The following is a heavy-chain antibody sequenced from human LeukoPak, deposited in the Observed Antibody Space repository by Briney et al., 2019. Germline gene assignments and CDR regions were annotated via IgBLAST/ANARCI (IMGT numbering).Heavy chain of an antibody. CDR2: IYNSGST. CDR3: GRQGAFNAFDY. D-gene: IGHD3-16*01. J-gene: IGHJ4*02. Sequence: SETLSLTCSVSGGSISSSSYYWGWIRQPPGKGLEWIGSIYNSGSTYYNPSLNSRVTVSVDTTKNQFSLKLNSVTAADTAVYYCGRQGAFNAFDYWGQEPLVPVSS. CDR1: GGSISSSSYY. V-gene: IGHV4-39*01.